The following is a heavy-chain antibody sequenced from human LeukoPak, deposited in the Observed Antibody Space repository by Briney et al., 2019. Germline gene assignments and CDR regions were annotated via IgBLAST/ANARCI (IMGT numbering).Heavy chain of an antibody. CDR2: IYNGDNT. D-gene: IGHD4-17*01. V-gene: IGHV3-53*04. J-gene: IGHJ4*02. CDR1: GFSISNNY. Sequence: GGSLRLSCAPSGFSISNNYMNWVRQAPGKGLEWVSLIYNGDNTDYADSVKGRFTISRHNSKNTLYLQMNSLRAEDTAVYYCALDYRTTGQFDYWGQGTLVTVSS. CDR3: ALDYRTTGQFDY.